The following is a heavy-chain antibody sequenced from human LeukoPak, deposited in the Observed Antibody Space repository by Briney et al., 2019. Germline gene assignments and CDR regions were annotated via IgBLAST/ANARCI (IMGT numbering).Heavy chain of an antibody. V-gene: IGHV4-61*02. Sequence: PSETLSLTCTVSGGSISSGSYYWSWIRQPAGKGLEWIGRIYTSGSTNYNPSLKSRVTISVDTSKNQFPLKLSSVTAADTAVYYCAREMATIPGPFDYWGQGTLVTVSS. D-gene: IGHD5-24*01. CDR1: GGSISSGSYY. J-gene: IGHJ4*02. CDR3: AREMATIPGPFDY. CDR2: IYTSGST.